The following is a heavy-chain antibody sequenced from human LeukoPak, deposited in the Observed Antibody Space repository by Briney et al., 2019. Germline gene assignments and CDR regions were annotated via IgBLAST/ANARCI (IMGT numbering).Heavy chain of an antibody. Sequence: ASVKVSCKASGYTFTSYYMHWVRQAPGQGLEWMGIINPSGGSTSYAQEFQGRVTMTRDTSTSTVYMELSSLRSEDTAVYYCAPEMAFRHFDYWGQGTLVTVSS. D-gene: IGHD5-24*01. CDR2: INPSGGST. V-gene: IGHV1-46*01. J-gene: IGHJ4*02. CDR1: GYTFTSYY. CDR3: APEMAFRHFDY.